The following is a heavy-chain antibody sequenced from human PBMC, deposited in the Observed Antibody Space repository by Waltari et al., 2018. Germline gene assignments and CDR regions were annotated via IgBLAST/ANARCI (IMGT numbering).Heavy chain of an antibody. V-gene: IGHV1-2*06. CDR2: INPNSGGT. Sequence: QVQLVQSGAEVKKPGASVKVSCKASGYTFTGYYMHWVRQAPGQGLEWMGRINPNSGGTNYAQKFQGRVTMTRDTSISTAYMELSRLRSDDTAVYYCAAQEPTYYYGSHDAFDIWGQGTMVTVSS. D-gene: IGHD3-10*01. CDR3: AAQEPTYYYGSHDAFDI. CDR1: GYTFTGYY. J-gene: IGHJ3*02.